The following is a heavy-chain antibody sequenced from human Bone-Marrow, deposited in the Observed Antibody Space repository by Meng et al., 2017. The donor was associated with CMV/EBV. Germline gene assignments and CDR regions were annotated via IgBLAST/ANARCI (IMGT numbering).Heavy chain of an antibody. V-gene: IGHV4-30-4*08. CDR2: IYYSGST. CDR3: ARVRGLPLFDP. J-gene: IGHJ5*02. Sequence: SETLSLTCTVSGGSIGSGDYYWSWIRQPPGKGLEWIGYIYYSGSTYYNPSLKSRVTISVDTSKNQFSLKLSSVTAADTAVYYCARVRGLPLFDPWGQGTLVTVSS. D-gene: IGHD5-18*01. CDR1: GGSIGSGDYY.